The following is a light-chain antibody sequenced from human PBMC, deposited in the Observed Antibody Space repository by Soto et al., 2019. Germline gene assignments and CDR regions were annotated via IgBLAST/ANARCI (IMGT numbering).Light chain of an antibody. CDR3: LQDFSEPRT. J-gene: IGKJ1*01. V-gene: IGKV1-6*02. CDR1: QGIGTE. CDR2: GAS. Sequence: AIQMTQSPSSLSASVGDRVTITCRASQGIGTELGWYQLKPGKAPKLLVYGASTLQSGVLPRFSGSGSGTDFTLTISSLQPDEFAPYYCLQDFSEPRTFGQGNKGDTK.